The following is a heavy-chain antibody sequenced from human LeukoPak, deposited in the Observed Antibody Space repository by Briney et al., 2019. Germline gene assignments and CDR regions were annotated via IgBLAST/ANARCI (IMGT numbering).Heavy chain of an antibody. CDR3: GRDQKYFIGFDI. V-gene: IGHV3-48*03. CDR1: GFTFSSYD. J-gene: IGHJ3*02. D-gene: IGHD3-10*01. Sequence: GGSLRLSCAASGFTFSSYDMNWVRQAPGKGLEWVSYISSRGTTMYYADSVKGRFTSSRDNAGNSLYLHMSSLRAEDTAVYYCGRDQKYFIGFDIWGRGTMFTVSS. CDR2: ISSRGTTM.